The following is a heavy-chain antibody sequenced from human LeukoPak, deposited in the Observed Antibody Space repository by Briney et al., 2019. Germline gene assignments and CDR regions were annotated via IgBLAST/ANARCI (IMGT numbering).Heavy chain of an antibody. J-gene: IGHJ4*02. D-gene: IGHD1-26*01. CDR2: IYPVDSDT. Sequence: GESLKIPCKGSGYSFSSYWIGWVRQMPGKGLEWMGIIYPVDSDTRYSPSFQGQVSISVDKSISTAYLQWSSLKASDTAIYYCARHGGNYDYWGQGTLVTVSS. V-gene: IGHV5-51*01. CDR1: GYSFSSYW. CDR3: ARHGGNYDY.